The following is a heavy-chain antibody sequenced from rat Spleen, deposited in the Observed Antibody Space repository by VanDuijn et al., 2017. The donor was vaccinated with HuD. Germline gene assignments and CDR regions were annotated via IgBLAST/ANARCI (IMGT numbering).Heavy chain of an antibody. CDR2: ITNTGGST. CDR3: TRAYNSGYWYFDF. CDR1: GFTFNNYW. D-gene: IGHD4-3*01. J-gene: IGHJ1*01. Sequence: EVQLVESGGGLVQPGRSLKLSCVASGFTFNNYWMTWIRQAPGKGLEWVASITNTGGSTYYPDSVKGRFTISRDNTKSTLYLQMNSLRSEDTATYFCTRAYNSGYWYFDFWGPGTMVTVSS. V-gene: IGHV5-31*01.